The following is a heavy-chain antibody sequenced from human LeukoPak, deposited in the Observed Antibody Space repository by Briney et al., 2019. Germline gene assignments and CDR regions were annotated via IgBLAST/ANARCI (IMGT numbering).Heavy chain of an antibody. J-gene: IGHJ4*02. CDR3: ARGIESIAAAGIPGDY. D-gene: IGHD6-13*01. Sequence: PGGSLRLSCAASGFTFSSYGMHWVRQAPGKGLEWVAFIRYDGSNKYYADSVKGRFTISRDNSKNTLYLQMNSLRAEDTAVYYCARGIESIAAAGIPGDYWGQGTLVTVSS. CDR2: IRYDGSNK. V-gene: IGHV3-30*02. CDR1: GFTFSSYG.